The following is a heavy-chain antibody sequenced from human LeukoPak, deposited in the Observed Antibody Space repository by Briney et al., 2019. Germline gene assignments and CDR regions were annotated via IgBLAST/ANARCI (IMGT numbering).Heavy chain of an antibody. Sequence: SETLSLTCTVSGGSISSGSYYWSWIRQPAEKGLEWIGRIYTSGSTNYNPSLKSRVTISVDTSKNQFSLKLSSVTAADTAVYYCARDVGSGWIDYWGQGTLVTVSS. CDR2: IYTSGST. CDR3: ARDVGSGWIDY. J-gene: IGHJ4*02. CDR1: GGSISSGSYY. D-gene: IGHD6-19*01. V-gene: IGHV4-61*02.